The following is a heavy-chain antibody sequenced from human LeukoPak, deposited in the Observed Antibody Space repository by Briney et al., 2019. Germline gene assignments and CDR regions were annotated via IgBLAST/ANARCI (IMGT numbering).Heavy chain of an antibody. D-gene: IGHD3-22*01. Sequence: GGSLRLSCSASGFSFSSYTMTWVRQAPGKGPEWVSIISGGGDTTFYTDSVKGRFTISRDNSKNTLYLQMNSLRVEDTAVYYCAKGLHYESRAYYDRLFDEWGQGTLVTVSS. J-gene: IGHJ4*02. CDR1: GFSFSSYT. V-gene: IGHV3-23*01. CDR3: AKGLHYESRAYYDRLFDE. CDR2: ISGGGDTT.